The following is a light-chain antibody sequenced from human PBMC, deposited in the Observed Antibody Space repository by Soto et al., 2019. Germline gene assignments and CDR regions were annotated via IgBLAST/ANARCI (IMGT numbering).Light chain of an antibody. CDR3: MQGTYWPYT. V-gene: IGKV2-30*02. Sequence: DVVMTQSPLSLPVTLGQPASISCRSSQSLVHSAGNTYLNWFRQRPGQPPRRLIYKVSNRDSGVPDRFSGSGSGTDFTLRISRVEAEDVGVYYCMQGTYWPYTFGQGTKLEIK. CDR2: KVS. J-gene: IGKJ2*01. CDR1: QSLVHSAGNTY.